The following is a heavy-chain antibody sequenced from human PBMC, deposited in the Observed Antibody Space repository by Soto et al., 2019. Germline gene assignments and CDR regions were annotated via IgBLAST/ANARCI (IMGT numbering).Heavy chain of an antibody. CDR3: ASGGVDCSWGSCYSFFSLGMDV. Sequence: QVQLQESGPGLVKPSGTLSLTCAVSGGSISSSNWCSWVRQPPGKGLEWIGEIYHSGSTNYNPSLKSRVTISVDKSKNQFSLKLRSVTAADTAVYYCASGGVDCSWGSCYSFFSLGMDVWGQGTTVTVSS. CDR1: GGSISSSNW. J-gene: IGHJ6*02. D-gene: IGHD2-15*01. V-gene: IGHV4-4*02. CDR2: IYHSGST.